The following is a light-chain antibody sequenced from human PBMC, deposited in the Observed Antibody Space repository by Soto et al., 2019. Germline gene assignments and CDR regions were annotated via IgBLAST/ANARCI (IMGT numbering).Light chain of an antibody. V-gene: IGLV2-23*01. CDR1: SSTIGGYNV. CDR3: CSYVGATNYV. CDR2: EGI. Sequence: QSALTQPASVSGSPGQSITISCTGTSSTIGGYNVVSWYQQHPGTAPKVIIYEGIKRPSGVSNRFSGSISGSTASLTISGLQAEDEADYYCCSYVGATNYVFGNGTKVTV. J-gene: IGLJ1*01.